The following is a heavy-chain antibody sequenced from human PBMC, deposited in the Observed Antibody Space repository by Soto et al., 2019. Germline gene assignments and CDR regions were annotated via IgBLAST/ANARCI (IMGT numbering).Heavy chain of an antibody. CDR2: IKSKTDGGTT. J-gene: IGHJ4*02. Sequence: EVQLVESGGGLVEPGGSLRLSCAASGFTLSNAWMSWVRQAPGKGLEWVGRIKSKTDGGTTEYAAPGRGRSTITRDDSKNTLDLQMSSLTSEDTAMYHCTSVNWGKLDYWGQGTLATVSS. CDR3: TSVNWGKLDY. CDR1: GFTLSNAW. V-gene: IGHV3-15*01. D-gene: IGHD3-16*01.